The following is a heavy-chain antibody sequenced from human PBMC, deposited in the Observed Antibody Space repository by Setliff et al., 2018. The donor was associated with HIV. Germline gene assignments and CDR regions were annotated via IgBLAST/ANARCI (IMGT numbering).Heavy chain of an antibody. V-gene: IGHV4-59*01. D-gene: IGHD3-22*01. CDR3: ARDVARFDYDTGGYYVSHFDY. CDR1: GGSISSYY. J-gene: IGHJ4*02. Sequence: SETLSLTCTVSGGSISSYYWSWIRQPPGKGLEWIGYIFYSGSTNYNPSLKSRVTIAGDTSKNQFSVRLTSVTAADTAVYFCARDVARFDYDTGGYYVSHFDYWGQGIQVTVSS. CDR2: IFYSGST.